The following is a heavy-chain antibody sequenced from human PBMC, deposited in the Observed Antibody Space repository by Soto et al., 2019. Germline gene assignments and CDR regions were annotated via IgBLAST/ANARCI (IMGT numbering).Heavy chain of an antibody. J-gene: IGHJ4*02. Sequence: VGSLRLSCAASGFTFSSYGMHWVRQAPGKGLEWVAVISYDGSKKYYADSVKGRFTISRDNSKNTLYLQMNSLKVEDTAVYYCAKDWYNYGDFDYWGQGTLVTVSS. CDR2: ISYDGSKK. V-gene: IGHV3-30*18. CDR1: GFTFSSYG. CDR3: AKDWYNYGDFDY. D-gene: IGHD1-1*01.